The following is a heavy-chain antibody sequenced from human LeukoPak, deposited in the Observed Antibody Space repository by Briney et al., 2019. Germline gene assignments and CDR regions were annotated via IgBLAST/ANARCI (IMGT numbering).Heavy chain of an antibody. J-gene: IGHJ6*03. D-gene: IGHD1-26*01. CDR2: IWYDGSNK. V-gene: IGHV3-33*01. CDR3: ARDGVGAIYYYYYYYMDV. CDR1: GFTFSSYG. Sequence: GRSLRLSCAASGFTFSSYGMHWVRQAPGKGLEWVAVIWYDGSNKYYADSVKGRLTISRDNSKNTLYLQMNSLRAEDTAVYYCARDGVGAIYYYYYYYMDVWGKGTTVTVSS.